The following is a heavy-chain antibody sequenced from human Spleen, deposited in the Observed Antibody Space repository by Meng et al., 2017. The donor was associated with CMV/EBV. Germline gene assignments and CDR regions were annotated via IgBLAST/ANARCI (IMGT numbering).Heavy chain of an antibody. D-gene: IGHD2-2*01. CDR1: GYIFSCAA. J-gene: IGHJ5*02. CDR3: TRLWSTGGFDP. CDR2: IRTQANNNAA. Sequence: AASGYIFSCAAINGVRQASGQGMEWVGRIRTQANNNAAEYAASGRGRFTISRDDSKKTAYLHMNSLKTEDTAVYYCTRLWSTGGFDPWGQGTLVTVSS. V-gene: IGHV3-73*01.